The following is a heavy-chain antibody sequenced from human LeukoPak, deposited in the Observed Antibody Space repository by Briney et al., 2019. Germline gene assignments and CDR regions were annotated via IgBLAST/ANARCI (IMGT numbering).Heavy chain of an antibody. CDR1: GGSISSSSYY. Sequence: SETLSLTCTVSGGSISSSSYYWGRIRQPPGKGLEWIGSIYYSGSTYYNPSLKSRVTISVDTSKNQFSLRLTSVTAADSAVYYSAIRMSPMAASGYSDYWGQGTLVIASS. CDR3: AIRMSPMAASGYSDY. CDR2: IYYSGST. V-gene: IGHV4-39*01. J-gene: IGHJ4*02. D-gene: IGHD6-13*01.